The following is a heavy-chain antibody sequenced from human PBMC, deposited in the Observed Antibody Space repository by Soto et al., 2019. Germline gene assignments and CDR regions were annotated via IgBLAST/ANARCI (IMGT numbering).Heavy chain of an antibody. Sequence: EVQLVESGGGLVQPGRSLRLSCAASGFTFDDYAMHWVRQAPGKGLEWVSGISWNSGSIGYADSVKGPFTISRDNAKNSLYLQMNSLRAEDTALYYCAKAVRYSSGWYEVSLDYWGQGTLVTVSS. CDR2: ISWNSGSI. J-gene: IGHJ4*02. CDR1: GFTFDDYA. D-gene: IGHD6-19*01. CDR3: AKAVRYSSGWYEVSLDY. V-gene: IGHV3-9*01.